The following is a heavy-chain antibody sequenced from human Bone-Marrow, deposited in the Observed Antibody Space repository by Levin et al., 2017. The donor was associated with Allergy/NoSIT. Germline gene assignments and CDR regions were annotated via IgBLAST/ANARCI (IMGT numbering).Heavy chain of an antibody. D-gene: IGHD6-19*01. V-gene: IGHV3-23*01. Sequence: GESLKISCTASGFTFSTYAMSWVRQAPGKGLGWVSSISGGGGRTDYADSVKGRFTISRDNSKNTLYLQMNSLRVEDTAVYYCAKGMELWDIIAVGPPFDYWGQGTLVTVSS. CDR2: ISGGGGRT. J-gene: IGHJ4*02. CDR3: AKGMELWDIIAVGPPFDY. CDR1: GFTFSTYA.